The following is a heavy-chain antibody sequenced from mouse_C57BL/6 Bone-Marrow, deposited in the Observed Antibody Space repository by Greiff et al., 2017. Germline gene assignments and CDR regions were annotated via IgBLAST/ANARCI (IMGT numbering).Heavy chain of an antibody. D-gene: IGHD4-1*01. CDR3: ARESIWEYFDY. V-gene: IGHV1-69*01. Sequence: QVQLQQPGAELVMPGASVKLSCKASGYTFTSYWMHWVKQRPGQGLEWIGEIDPSDGDTNYNQKFKGKDTLTVDKSSSTAYMQISSLTSEDSAVYYCARESIWEYFDYWGQGTTLTVSS. CDR1: GYTFTSYW. CDR2: IDPSDGDT. J-gene: IGHJ2*01.